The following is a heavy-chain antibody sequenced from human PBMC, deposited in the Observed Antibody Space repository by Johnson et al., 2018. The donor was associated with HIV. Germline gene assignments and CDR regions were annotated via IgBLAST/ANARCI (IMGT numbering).Heavy chain of an antibody. Sequence: EQLVESGGGLIQPGGSLRLSCAASGFTVSSNYISWVRQAPGKGLEWVSVIYSGCSTYYADSVKGRFTISRDNSKNTLYLQMNSLRAEDTAVYYCSGDSSSYYYYDAFDIWGQGTMVTVSS. J-gene: IGHJ3*02. D-gene: IGHD3-22*01. CDR2: IYSGCST. CDR1: GFTVSSNY. CDR3: SGDSSSYYYYDAFDI. V-gene: IGHV3-53*01.